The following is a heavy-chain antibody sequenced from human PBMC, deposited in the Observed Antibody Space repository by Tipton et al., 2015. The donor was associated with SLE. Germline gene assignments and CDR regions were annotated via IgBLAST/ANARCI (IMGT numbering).Heavy chain of an antibody. Sequence: TLSLTCTVSGGSISSGGYYWSWIRQPPGKGLEWIGYIYYSGSTNYNPSLKSRVTISVDTSKNQFSLKLSPVTAADTAVYYCARAFGDFWSGYPGAFDIWGQGTMVTVSS. CDR2: IYYSGST. V-gene: IGHV4-61*08. D-gene: IGHD3-3*01. CDR1: GGSISSGGYY. CDR3: ARAFGDFWSGYPGAFDI. J-gene: IGHJ3*02.